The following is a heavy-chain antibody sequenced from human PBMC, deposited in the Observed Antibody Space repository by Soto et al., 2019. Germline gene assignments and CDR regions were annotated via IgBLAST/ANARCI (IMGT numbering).Heavy chain of an antibody. CDR2: ISSTSSHT. CDR1: GFTFSDYY. J-gene: IGHJ5*02. V-gene: IGHV3-11*05. Sequence: QVQLVESGGGLVKPGGSLRLSCAASGFTFSDYYMAWIRQAPGKGLEWVSHISSTSSHTNYGASVKGRFTISRDNAKNSLFRQMNSLRVEDTAIYYWARGAGTGSSQRFDPWGQGTLVIVSS. CDR3: ARGAGTGSSQRFDP. D-gene: IGHD6-19*01.